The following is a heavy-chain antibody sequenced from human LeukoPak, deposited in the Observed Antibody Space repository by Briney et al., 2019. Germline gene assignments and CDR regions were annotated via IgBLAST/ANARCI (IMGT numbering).Heavy chain of an antibody. Sequence: PGGSLSLSCAASGFTFNSYAMSWVRQAPGKGLEWVSAISSSGVGTYYADSVKGRVTISRDNSKNTLYLQVNSLRAEDTAVYFCAKSRGYRGYEESFDIWGQGTSVSVS. V-gene: IGHV3-23*01. J-gene: IGHJ3*02. D-gene: IGHD5-12*01. CDR2: ISSSGVGT. CDR1: GFTFNSYA. CDR3: AKSRGYRGYEESFDI.